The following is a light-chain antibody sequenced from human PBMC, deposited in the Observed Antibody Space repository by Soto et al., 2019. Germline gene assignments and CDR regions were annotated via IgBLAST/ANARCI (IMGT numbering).Light chain of an antibody. CDR3: QQYNNWPRT. CDR1: QSVSIN. CDR2: GAS. J-gene: IGKJ1*01. Sequence: EIVMTHSPATLSFSPGERATLSCRASQSVSINLAWYQHKPGQAPRLLIYGASTRATGIPARFSGSGSGTEFTLTISSLQSEDFAIYYCQQYNNWPRTFGQGTKVDI. V-gene: IGKV3-15*01.